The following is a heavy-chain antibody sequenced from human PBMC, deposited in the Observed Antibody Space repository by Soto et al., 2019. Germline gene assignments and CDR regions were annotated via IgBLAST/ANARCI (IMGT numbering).Heavy chain of an antibody. Sequence: SETLSLTCAVYGGSFSGYYWSWIRQPPGKGLEWIGEINHSGSTNYNPSLKNRVTISVDTSKNQFSLKLSSVTAADTAVYYCARMSLWFGVNDAFDIWGQGTMVTVSS. D-gene: IGHD3-10*01. J-gene: IGHJ3*02. CDR1: GGSFSGYY. CDR3: ARMSLWFGVNDAFDI. V-gene: IGHV4-34*01. CDR2: INHSGST.